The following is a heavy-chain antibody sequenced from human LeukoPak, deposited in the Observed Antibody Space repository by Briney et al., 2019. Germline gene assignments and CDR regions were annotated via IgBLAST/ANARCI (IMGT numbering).Heavy chain of an antibody. D-gene: IGHD1-26*01. CDR1: GFTFSSYS. CDR3: ARDQWELLLVGYYYYYMDV. V-gene: IGHV3-21*01. J-gene: IGHJ6*03. Sequence: GGSLRLSCAASGFTFSSYSMNWVRQAPGKRLEWVSSISSSSSYIYYADSVKGRFTISRDNAKNSLYLQMNSLRAEDTAVYYCARDQWELLLVGYYYYYMDVWGKGTTVTVSS. CDR2: ISSSSSYI.